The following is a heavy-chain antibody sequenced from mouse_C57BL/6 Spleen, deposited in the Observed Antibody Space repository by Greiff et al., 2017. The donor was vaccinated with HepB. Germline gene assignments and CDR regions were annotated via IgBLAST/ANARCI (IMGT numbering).Heavy chain of an antibody. Sequence: QVQLQQPGAELVRPGTSVKLSCKASGYTFTSYWMHWVKQRPGQGLEWIGVIDPSDSYTNYNQKFKGKATLTVDTSSSTAYMQLSSLTSEDSAVYYCASLRQLRLPFAYWGQGTLVTVSA. CDR1: GYTFTSYW. CDR2: IDPSDSYT. V-gene: IGHV1-59*01. J-gene: IGHJ3*01. D-gene: IGHD3-2*02. CDR3: ASLRQLRLPFAY.